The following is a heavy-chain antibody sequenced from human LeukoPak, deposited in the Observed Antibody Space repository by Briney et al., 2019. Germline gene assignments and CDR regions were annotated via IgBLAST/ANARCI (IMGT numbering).Heavy chain of an antibody. CDR1: GDSFSSGY. CDR2: IYYSGTT. V-gene: IGHV4-59*01. J-gene: IGHJ4*02. D-gene: IGHD2-21*01. CDR3: ARRARENRAYYFDY. Sequence: SETLSLTCALSGDSFSSGYWNWIRQPPGKGLEWIAYIYYSGTTNYDPSLKGRVTISVDTSKNQFSLNLSSVTAADTAVYYCARRARENRAYYFDYWGQGALVTVSS.